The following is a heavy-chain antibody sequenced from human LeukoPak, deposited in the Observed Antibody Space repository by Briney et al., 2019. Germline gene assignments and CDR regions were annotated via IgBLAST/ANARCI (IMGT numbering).Heavy chain of an antibody. V-gene: IGHV1-8*03. CDR3: ASGIAAAGTDAFDI. CDR1: GYTFTSYD. D-gene: IGHD6-13*01. J-gene: IGHJ3*02. CDR2: MNPNSGNT. Sequence: ASVTVSCKASGYTFTSYDINWVRQAAGQGLEWMGWMNPNSGNTGYAQKFQGRVTITRNTSISTAYMELSSLRSEDTAVYYCASGIAAAGTDAFDIWGQGTMVTVSS.